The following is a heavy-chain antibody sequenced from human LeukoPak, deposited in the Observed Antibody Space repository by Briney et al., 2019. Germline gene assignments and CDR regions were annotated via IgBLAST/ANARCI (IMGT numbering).Heavy chain of an antibody. D-gene: IGHD4-23*01. CDR1: GYSISSAYY. J-gene: IGHJ4*02. CDR3: AKDRIGGALEF. CDR2: IMEDGSVQ. V-gene: IGHV3-7*01. Sequence: ETLSLTCTVSGYSISSAYYWGWIRQPPGKGLEWVACIMEDGSVQKYVDSVRGRFTISRDNARSSLYLQMNSLRVEDTAVYYCAKDRIGGALEFWGQGTLATVSS.